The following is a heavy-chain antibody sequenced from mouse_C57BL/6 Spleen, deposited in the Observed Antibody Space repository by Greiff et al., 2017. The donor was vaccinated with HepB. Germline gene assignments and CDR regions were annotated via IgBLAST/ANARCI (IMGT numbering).Heavy chain of an antibody. V-gene: IGHV1-76*01. D-gene: IGHD1-2*01. CDR3: ARETARYFDV. CDR2: IYPGSGNT. CDR1: GYTFTDYY. Sequence: QVQLQQSGAELVRPGASVKLSCKASGYTFTDYYINWVKQRPGQGLEWIARIYPGSGNTYYNEKFKGKATLTAEKSSSTAYMQLSSLTSEDSAVYFCARETARYFDVWGTGTTVTVSS. J-gene: IGHJ1*03.